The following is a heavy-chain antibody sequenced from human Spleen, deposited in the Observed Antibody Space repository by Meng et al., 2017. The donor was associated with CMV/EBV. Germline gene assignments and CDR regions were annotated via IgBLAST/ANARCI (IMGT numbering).Heavy chain of an antibody. J-gene: IGHJ3*01. Sequence: SGFTVSSNSMSCVRQAPGKGLEWVSILYSGGYTYYTDSVKGRFTISRDKSNNTLYLQMNSLRAEDTAVYYCARDGIAAAGTGAFDVWGQGTMVTVSS. V-gene: IGHV3-53*01. CDR2: LYSGGYT. D-gene: IGHD6-13*01. CDR3: ARDGIAAAGTGAFDV. CDR1: GFTVSSNS.